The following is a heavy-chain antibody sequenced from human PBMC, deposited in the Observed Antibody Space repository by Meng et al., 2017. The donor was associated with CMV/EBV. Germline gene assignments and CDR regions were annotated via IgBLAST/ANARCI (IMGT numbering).Heavy chain of an antibody. CDR2: IKQDGCEK. D-gene: IGHD3-3*01. Sequence: GESLKISCAASGFTFSSYWMSWVCQAPGKGLEWVANIKQDGCEKYYVDSVKGRFTISRDNAKNSLYLQMNSLRAEDTAVYYCARDKEEITIFGVVIIFLQGGAFDIWGQGTMVTVSS. CDR3: ARDKEEITIFGVVIIFLQGGAFDI. J-gene: IGHJ3*02. CDR1: GFTFSSYW. V-gene: IGHV3-7*01.